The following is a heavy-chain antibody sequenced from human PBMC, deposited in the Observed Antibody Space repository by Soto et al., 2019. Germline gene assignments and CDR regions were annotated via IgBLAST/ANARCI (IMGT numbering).Heavy chain of an antibody. V-gene: IGHV3-21*01. Sequence: EVQLVESGGGLVQPGGSLRLSCAASGFTFSSNSMKWVRQAPGKGLEWVSLISSSSSYIYYADSVKGRFTISRDNAKNSLYLQMNSLRAEDTAVYYCARVGYSSGWLPDYWGQGTLVTVSS. CDR3: ARVGYSSGWLPDY. D-gene: IGHD6-19*01. CDR2: ISSSSSYI. CDR1: GFTFSSNS. J-gene: IGHJ4*02.